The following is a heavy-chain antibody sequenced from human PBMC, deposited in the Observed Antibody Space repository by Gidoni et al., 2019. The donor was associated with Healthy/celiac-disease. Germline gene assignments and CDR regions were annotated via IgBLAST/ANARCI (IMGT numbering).Heavy chain of an antibody. V-gene: IGHV4-34*01. D-gene: IGHD2-15*01. Sequence: QVQLQQWGAGLLKPSETLSLTCAVYGGSFSGYYWSWIRQPPGKGLDWIGEINHSGSPNYNPSLKSRVTISVDTSKNQFSLKLSSVTAADTAVYYCARRRGYCSGGSCYPHYYYYYMDVWGKGTTVTVSS. CDR2: INHSGSP. CDR1: GGSFSGYY. CDR3: ARRRGYCSGGSCYPHYYYYYMDV. J-gene: IGHJ6*03.